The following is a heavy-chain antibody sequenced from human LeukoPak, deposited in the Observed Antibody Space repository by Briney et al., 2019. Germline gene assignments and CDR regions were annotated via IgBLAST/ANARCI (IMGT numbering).Heavy chain of an antibody. J-gene: IGHJ4*02. V-gene: IGHV4-34*01. CDR3: ARKTTVTNTWGFDY. Sequence: SETLSLTCAVYGGPFSGYYWSWIRQPPGKGLEWIGEINHSGSTNYNPSLKSRVTISVDTSKNQFSLKLSSVTAADTAVYYCARKTTVTNTWGFDYWGQGTLVTVSS. CDR1: GGPFSGYY. D-gene: IGHD4-17*01. CDR2: INHSGST.